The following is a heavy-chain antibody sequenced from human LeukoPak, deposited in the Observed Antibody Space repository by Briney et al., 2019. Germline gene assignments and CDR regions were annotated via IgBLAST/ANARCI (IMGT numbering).Heavy chain of an antibody. Sequence: PGGSLGLSCAASGFTVSNTYMSWVRQAPGKGLEWVSVIYSAGGTFYSDSVKGRFTISRDYSKNTLYLQMNSLRADDTAMYYCARGSNGPAFWGQGTLVTVSS. V-gene: IGHV3-53*01. CDR2: IYSAGGT. CDR3: ARGSNGPAF. CDR1: GFTVSNTY. D-gene: IGHD6-19*01. J-gene: IGHJ4*02.